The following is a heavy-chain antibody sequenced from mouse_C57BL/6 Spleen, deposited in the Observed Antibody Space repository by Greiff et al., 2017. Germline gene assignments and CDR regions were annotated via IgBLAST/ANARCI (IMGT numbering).Heavy chain of an antibody. Sequence: QVQLQQPGAELVKPGASVKLSCKASGYTFTSYWMHWVKQRPGRGLEWIGRIDPNSGGTKYNEKFKSKATLTVDTPSSTAYMQLSSLTSEVSAVYYCARGDDGYFSWFAYWGQGTLVTVSA. D-gene: IGHD2-3*01. CDR3: ARGDDGYFSWFAY. CDR2: IDPNSGGT. V-gene: IGHV1-72*01. CDR1: GYTFTSYW. J-gene: IGHJ3*01.